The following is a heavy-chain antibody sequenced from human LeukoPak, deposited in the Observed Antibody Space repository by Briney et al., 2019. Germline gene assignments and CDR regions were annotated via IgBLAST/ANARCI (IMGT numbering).Heavy chain of an antibody. CDR1: GFTFSSYG. D-gene: IGHD3-10*01. V-gene: IGHV3-30*03. CDR3: ARASGPFDY. J-gene: IGHJ4*02. CDR2: ISYDGSNK. Sequence: PGGSLRLSCAASGFTFSSYGMHWVRQAPGKGLEWVAVISYDGSNKYYADSVKGRFTISRDNSKSTLYLQMNSVRAEDTAVYSCARASGPFDYWGQGTLVTVSS.